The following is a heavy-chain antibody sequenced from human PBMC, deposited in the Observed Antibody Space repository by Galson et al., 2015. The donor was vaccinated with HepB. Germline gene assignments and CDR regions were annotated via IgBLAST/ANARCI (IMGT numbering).Heavy chain of an antibody. V-gene: IGHV6-1*01. CDR3: ARGGYSYLTSFNY. J-gene: IGHJ4*02. D-gene: IGHD5-18*01. Sequence: CAIFGDSVSSNSASWNWIRQSPSRGLEWLGRTYYRSKWYNDYALSVKSRITINPDTSKNQFSLQLSSVTPEDTAVYYCARGGYSYLTSFNYWGQGTLVTVSS. CDR1: GDSVSSNSAS. CDR2: TYYRSKWYN.